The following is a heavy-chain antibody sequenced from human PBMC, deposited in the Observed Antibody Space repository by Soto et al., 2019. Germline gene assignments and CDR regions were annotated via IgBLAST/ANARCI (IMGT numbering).Heavy chain of an antibody. CDR1: GFTFSSYA. V-gene: IGHV3-30-3*01. J-gene: IGHJ6*02. CDR2: ISYDGSNK. Sequence: GGSLRLSCAASGFTFSSYAMHWVRQAPGKGLEWVAVISYDGSNKYYADSVKGRFTISRDNSKNTLYLQMNSLRAEDTAVYYCARAQSYYDILTYYGMDVWGQGTTVTVSS. D-gene: IGHD3-9*01. CDR3: ARAQSYYDILTYYGMDV.